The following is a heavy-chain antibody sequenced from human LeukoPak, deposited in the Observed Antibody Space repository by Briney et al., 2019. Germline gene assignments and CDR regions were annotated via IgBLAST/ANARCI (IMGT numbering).Heavy chain of an antibody. D-gene: IGHD2-2*01. Sequence: GGSLRLSCAASGFTFSSYAMSWVRQAPGKGLEWVSAISGSGGSTYYADSVKGRFTISRDNAKNSLYLQMNSLRAEDTAVYYCAREPRGVVPAGNYWGQGTLVTVSS. V-gene: IGHV3-23*01. CDR1: GFTFSSYA. CDR2: ISGSGGST. CDR3: AREPRGVVPAGNY. J-gene: IGHJ4*02.